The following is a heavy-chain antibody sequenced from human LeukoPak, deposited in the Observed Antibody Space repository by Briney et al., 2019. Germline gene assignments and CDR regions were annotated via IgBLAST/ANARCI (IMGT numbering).Heavy chain of an antibody. CDR1: GFTFSSYA. Sequence: GGSLRLSCAASGFTFSSYAMSWVRQAPGKGLEWVSAISGSGGSTYYAGSVKGRFTISRDNSKNTLYLQMNSLRAEDTAVYYCAKPSTSGYVWRTSYDYWGQGTLVTVSS. J-gene: IGHJ4*02. CDR2: ISGSGGST. CDR3: AKPSTSGYVWRTSYDY. V-gene: IGHV3-23*01. D-gene: IGHD5-12*01.